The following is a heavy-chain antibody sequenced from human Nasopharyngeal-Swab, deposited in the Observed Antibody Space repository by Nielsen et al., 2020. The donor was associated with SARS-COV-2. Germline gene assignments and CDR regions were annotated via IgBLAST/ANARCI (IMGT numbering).Heavy chain of an antibody. CDR2: IWYDGSNK. CDR3: ARETGDY. Sequence: WIRQPPGKGLEWVAVIWYDGSNKDYADSVKGRFTISRDNFKNMVYLQMNSLRAEDTAVYYCARETGDYWGQGILVTVSS. D-gene: IGHD1-14*01. V-gene: IGHV3-33*01. J-gene: IGHJ4*02.